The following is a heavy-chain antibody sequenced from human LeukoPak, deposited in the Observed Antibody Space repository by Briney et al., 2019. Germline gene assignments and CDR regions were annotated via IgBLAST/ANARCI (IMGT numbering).Heavy chain of an antibody. CDR2: ISWNSGSI. Sequence: GGSLRLSCAASGFTFDDYAMHWVRQAPGKGLEWVSGISWNSGSIGYADSVKGRFTISRDNAKNSLYLQMNSLRAEDTAVYYCARGGQSRFDSWGQGTLVTVSS. CDR3: ARGGQSRFDS. CDR1: GFTFDDYA. V-gene: IGHV3-9*01. J-gene: IGHJ4*02. D-gene: IGHD2-15*01.